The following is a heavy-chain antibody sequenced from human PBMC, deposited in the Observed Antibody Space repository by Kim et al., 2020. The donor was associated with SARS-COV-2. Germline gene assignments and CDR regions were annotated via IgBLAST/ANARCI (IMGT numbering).Heavy chain of an antibody. V-gene: IGHV4-31*02. J-gene: IGHJ5*02. CDR3: ARAGTIFGVVIQWFDP. D-gene: IGHD3-3*01. Sequence: SLKSRVTISVDTSKNQFSLKLSSVTAAGTAVYYCARAGTIFGVVIQWFDPWGQGTLVTVSS.